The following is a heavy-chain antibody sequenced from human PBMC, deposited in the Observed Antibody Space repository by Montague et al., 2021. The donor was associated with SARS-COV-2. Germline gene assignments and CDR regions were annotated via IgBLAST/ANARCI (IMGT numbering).Heavy chain of an antibody. CDR3: ARGPLRLKWLRPFDY. J-gene: IGHJ4*02. CDR1: NGSFSSYC. D-gene: IGHD5-12*01. Sequence: SETLSLTCAVYNGSFSSYCRSWIRQPPGKGLEWIGDITPSGSTXXXPSXXXRVTLSVDTSKNQFSLDLSSVTAADTAVYYCARGPLRLKWLRPFDYWGQGILVTVSS. V-gene: IGHV4-34*01. CDR2: ITPSGST.